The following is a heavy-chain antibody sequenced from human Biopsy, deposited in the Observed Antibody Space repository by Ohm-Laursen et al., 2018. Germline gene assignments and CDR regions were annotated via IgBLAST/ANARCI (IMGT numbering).Heavy chain of an antibody. V-gene: IGHV1-18*01. D-gene: IGHD2/OR15-2a*01. Sequence: ASVKVSCNASGYSFTSYGISWVRQAPGQGLEWMGWISPYNDKTSYPPKLQDRVTMTADTSTNTAHMELRSLRSDDTAVYYCARVFCTSTTCYGLLDNWGQGTVVTVSS. CDR1: GYSFTSYG. CDR2: ISPYNDKT. J-gene: IGHJ4*02. CDR3: ARVFCTSTTCYGLLDN.